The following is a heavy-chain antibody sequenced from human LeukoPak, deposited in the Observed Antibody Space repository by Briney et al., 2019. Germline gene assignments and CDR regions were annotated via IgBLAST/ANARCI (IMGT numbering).Heavy chain of an antibody. CDR2: ISSSGTTI. CDR1: GFTFSSYS. Sequence: GGSLRLSCAASGFTFSSYSMNWVRQAPGKGLEWVSYISSSGTTIYYADSVKGRFTISRDNSKNTLYLQMNSLRAEDTAVYYCAKDMFRYSSGDAFDIWGQGTMVTVSS. CDR3: AKDMFRYSSGDAFDI. V-gene: IGHV3-48*01. J-gene: IGHJ3*02. D-gene: IGHD6-19*01.